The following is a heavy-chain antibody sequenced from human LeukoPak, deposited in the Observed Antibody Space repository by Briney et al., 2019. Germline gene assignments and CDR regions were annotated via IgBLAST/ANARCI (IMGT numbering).Heavy chain of an antibody. Sequence: PGGSLRLSCVGSGFTFSVHWVRQVPGKGLEWLTFIRHDGTDQHYADSVGGQFTISRDNSKNTVYLQMNSLRPEDTALYYCAKDGNWASVSWGQGTLATVSS. CDR3: AKDGNWASVS. J-gene: IGHJ5*02. CDR1: GFTFS. V-gene: IGHV3-30*02. CDR2: IRHDGTDQ. D-gene: IGHD7-27*01.